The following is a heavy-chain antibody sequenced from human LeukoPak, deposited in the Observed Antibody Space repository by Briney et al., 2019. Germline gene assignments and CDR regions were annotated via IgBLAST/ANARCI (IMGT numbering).Heavy chain of an antibody. CDR3: ATIVPGYGSRWDYFDN. J-gene: IGHJ4*02. Sequence: QAGGSLRLSCVASGFTFSSHWMSWVRQAPGKGLEWVANIKQDGSEKYYADSVKGRFTISRDNAKNSLYLQMNSLRAEDTAVYYCATIVPGYGSRWDYFDNWGQGTLVTVSS. D-gene: IGHD6-13*01. CDR2: IKQDGSEK. V-gene: IGHV3-7*01. CDR1: GFTFSSHW.